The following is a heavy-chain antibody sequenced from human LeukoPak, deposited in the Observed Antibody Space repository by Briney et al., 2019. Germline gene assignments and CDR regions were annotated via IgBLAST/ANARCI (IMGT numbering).Heavy chain of an antibody. J-gene: IGHJ4*02. CDR3: TRASRKEPDY. V-gene: IGHV3-74*01. CDR2: INSDGSST. CDR1: GFTFNSSW. D-gene: IGHD1-14*01. Sequence: GGSLRLSCAASGFTFNSSWMHWVRQTPGKGLVWVSRINSDGSSTSYADSVKGRFTISRDNAKNTLSLQMNSLRAEDTAVYYSTRASRKEPDYWGQGTLVTVSS.